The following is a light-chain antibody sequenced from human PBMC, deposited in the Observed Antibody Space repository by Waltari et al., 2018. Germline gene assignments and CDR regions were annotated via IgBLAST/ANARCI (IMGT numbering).Light chain of an antibody. CDR3: QQYKSYPLT. Sequence: DIRMTQSPSTLSASVGDRVTITCRASPSISTWLAWYQQKPGKAPRLLMCKTSTLESGVPTRFSGSGSGTEFNLTINSLQPDDFVTYYCQQYKSYPLTFGGGTKVEIK. V-gene: IGKV1-5*03. CDR1: PSISTW. CDR2: KTS. J-gene: IGKJ4*01.